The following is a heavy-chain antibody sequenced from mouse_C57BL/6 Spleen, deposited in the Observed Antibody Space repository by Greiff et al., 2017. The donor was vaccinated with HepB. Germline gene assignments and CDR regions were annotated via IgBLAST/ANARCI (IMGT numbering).Heavy chain of an antibody. Sequence: VQLQESGAELARPGASVKMSCKASGYTFTSYTMHWVKQRPGQGLEWIGYINPSSGYTKYNQKFKDKATLTADKSSSTAYMQLSSLTSEDSAVYYCARSLYDYPSYWYFDVWGTGTTVTVSS. CDR2: INPSSGYT. V-gene: IGHV1-4*01. D-gene: IGHD2-4*01. CDR3: ARSLYDYPSYWYFDV. J-gene: IGHJ1*03. CDR1: GYTFTSYT.